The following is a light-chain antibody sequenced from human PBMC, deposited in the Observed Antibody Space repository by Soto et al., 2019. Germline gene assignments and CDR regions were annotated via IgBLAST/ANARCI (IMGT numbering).Light chain of an antibody. CDR1: SSDVGSYNL. CDR3: CSYAGSSTFV. V-gene: IGLV2-23*02. J-gene: IGLJ1*01. Sequence: QSALTQPASVSGSPGQSITISCTGTSSDVGSYNLVSWYQQHPGKAPKLMIYEVSKRPSGVCNRFSASKSGNTASLTISGLQAEDDADYYCCSYAGSSTFVFGTGTKLNVL. CDR2: EVS.